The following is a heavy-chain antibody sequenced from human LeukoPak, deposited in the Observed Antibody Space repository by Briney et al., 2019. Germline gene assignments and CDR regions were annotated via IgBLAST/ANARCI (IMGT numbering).Heavy chain of an antibody. J-gene: IGHJ4*02. CDR3: ARDQGGQLWF. Sequence: ASVKVSCKASGYTFITYPMHWVRQAPGQRLEWMGWINTGNGDTKYSQEFQGRVTITRDTSASTAFMELSSLRSEETAVYYCARDQGGQLWFWGQGTLVTVSS. CDR1: GYTFITYP. V-gene: IGHV1-3*04. CDR2: INTGNGDT. D-gene: IGHD5-18*01.